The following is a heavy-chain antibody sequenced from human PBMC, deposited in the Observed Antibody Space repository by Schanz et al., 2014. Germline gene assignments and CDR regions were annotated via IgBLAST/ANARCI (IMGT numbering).Heavy chain of an antibody. CDR1: GGSISSSNW. CDR2: IYHSGRT. D-gene: IGHD3-10*01. V-gene: IGHV4-4*02. CDR3: ARGAGGGSGTYYGAYYNYYYMDV. J-gene: IGHJ6*03. Sequence: QVQLQESGPGLVKPSGTLSLICAVSGGSISSSNWWSWVRQPPGKGLEWIGEIYHSGRTNYNPSRRSGVTIAVNKSNNNFPLKLSSVTAADTAVYYCARGAGGGSGTYYGAYYNYYYMDVWGKGTTVTVSS.